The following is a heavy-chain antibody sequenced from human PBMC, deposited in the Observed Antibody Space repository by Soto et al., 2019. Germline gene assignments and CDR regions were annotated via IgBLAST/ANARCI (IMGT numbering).Heavy chain of an antibody. J-gene: IGHJ4*02. CDR1: GGSISSYY. V-gene: IGHV4-59*01. CDR3: ARDGGLAFDY. Sequence: QVQLQESGPGLVKPSETLSLTCTVSGGSISSYYWSWIRQPPGKGLEWIGYIYYSGSTNYNPSLKSRVTISVDTSKNQFSLKLSSVTAADTAVYYCARDGGLAFDYWGQGTLVTVSS. CDR2: IYYSGST. D-gene: IGHD3-16*01.